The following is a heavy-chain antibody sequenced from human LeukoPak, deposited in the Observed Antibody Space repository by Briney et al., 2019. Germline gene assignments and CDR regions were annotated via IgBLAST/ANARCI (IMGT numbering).Heavy chain of an antibody. D-gene: IGHD3-10*01. V-gene: IGHV1-69*04. CDR3: ARTSFVRGVVYWFDP. CDR1: GGTFSSYG. J-gene: IGHJ5*02. Sequence: ASVKVSCKASGGTFSSYGLNWVRQAPGQGLEWMGRSIPILGISTYAQKFQGRVTITADKFTSTTYMELSSLKSEDTAVYYCARTSFVRGVVYWFDPWGQGTQVIVSS. CDR2: SIPILGIS.